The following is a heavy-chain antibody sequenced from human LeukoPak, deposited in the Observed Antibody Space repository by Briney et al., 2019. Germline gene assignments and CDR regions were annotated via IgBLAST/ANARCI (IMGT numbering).Heavy chain of an antibody. D-gene: IGHD2-21*01. CDR1: GGSISSYY. CDR3: ASQLWWWTSFDY. V-gene: IGHV4-59*08. CDR2: IYYSGST. Sequence: PSETLSLTCTVSGGSISSYYWSWIRQPPGKGLEWIGYIYYSGSTNYNPSLKSRVTISVDTSKNQFSLKLSSVTAADTAVYYCASQLWWWTSFDYWGQGTLVTVSS. J-gene: IGHJ4*02.